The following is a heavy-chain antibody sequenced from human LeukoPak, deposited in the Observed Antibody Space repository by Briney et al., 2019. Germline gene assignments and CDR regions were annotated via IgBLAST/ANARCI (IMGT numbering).Heavy chain of an antibody. V-gene: IGHV3-11*01. CDR1: GFSFSDYY. J-gene: IGHJ3*01. D-gene: IGHD4-11*01. CDR2: MSGSGSSI. CDR3: ARNLATEIRPAAFDV. Sequence: GGSLRLSCAASGFSFSDYYMSWVRRAPGKGLEWIAYMSGSGSSINYADSVQGRFTISRDNAQKSLYLQMSSLRPDDTAVYYCARNLATEIRPAAFDVWGQGTKVTVSS.